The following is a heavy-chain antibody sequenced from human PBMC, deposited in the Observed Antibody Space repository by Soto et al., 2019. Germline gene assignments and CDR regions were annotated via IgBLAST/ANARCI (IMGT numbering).Heavy chain of an antibody. Sequence: QVQLQQWGAGLLKPSETLSLTCAVYGGSFSGYYWSWIRQPPGKGLEWIGEINHSGSTNYNPSLKSRVTISVDTSKNQFSLKLSSVTAADTAVYYCARGRYYYGSGSYPCWFDPWGQGTLVTVSS. J-gene: IGHJ5*02. CDR2: INHSGST. CDR1: GGSFSGYY. D-gene: IGHD3-10*01. CDR3: ARGRYYYGSGSYPCWFDP. V-gene: IGHV4-34*01.